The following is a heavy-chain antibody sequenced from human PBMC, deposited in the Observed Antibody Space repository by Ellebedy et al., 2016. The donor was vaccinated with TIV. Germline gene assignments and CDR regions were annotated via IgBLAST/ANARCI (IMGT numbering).Heavy chain of an antibody. Sequence: ASVKVSCXASGGTFSSYAISWVRQAPGQGLEWMGGITPIFGTANYAQKFQGRVTITTDKSTSTAYMELSSLRSEDTAVYYCAYGRSTVTLSYYYYGMDVWGQGTTVTVSS. D-gene: IGHD4-17*01. J-gene: IGHJ6*02. CDR1: GGTFSSYA. CDR3: AYGRSTVTLSYYYYGMDV. V-gene: IGHV1-69*05. CDR2: ITPIFGTA.